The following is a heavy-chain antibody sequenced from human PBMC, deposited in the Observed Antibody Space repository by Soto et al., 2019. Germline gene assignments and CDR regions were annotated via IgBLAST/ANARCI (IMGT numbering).Heavy chain of an antibody. J-gene: IGHJ4*02. D-gene: IGHD4-17*01. CDR1: GFTFSSYA. V-gene: IGHV3-23*01. CDR2: ISGSGGST. CDR3: AKDLLEEDDYGDPTELFDY. Sequence: GGSLRLSCADSGFTFSSYAMSWVRQAPGKGLEWVSAISGSGGSTYYADSVKGRFTISRDNSKNTLYLQMNSLRAEDTAVYYCAKDLLEEDDYGDPTELFDYWGQGTLVTVSS.